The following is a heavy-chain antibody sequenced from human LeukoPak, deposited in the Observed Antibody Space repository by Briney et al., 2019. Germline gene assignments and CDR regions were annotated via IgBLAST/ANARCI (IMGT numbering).Heavy chain of an antibody. CDR2: IYYSGST. CDR1: GGSISSYY. V-gene: IGHV4-59*01. J-gene: IGHJ3*02. D-gene: IGHD3-3*01. Sequence: SETLSLTCTVSGGSISSYYWSWIRQPPGKGLEWIGYIYYSGSTNYNPSLKSRVTISVDTSKNQFSLKLSSVTAADTAVYYCARDGITIFGVVTKNAFDIWGQGTMVTVSS. CDR3: ARDGITIFGVVTKNAFDI.